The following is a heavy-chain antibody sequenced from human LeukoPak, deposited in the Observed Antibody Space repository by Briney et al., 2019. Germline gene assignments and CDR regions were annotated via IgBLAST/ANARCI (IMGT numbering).Heavy chain of an antibody. CDR3: ARATGGYCSSTSCNNWFDP. CDR1: GGSISSYY. D-gene: IGHD2-2*01. Sequence: PSETLSLTCTVSGGSISSYYWSWIRQPARKGLEWIGRIYTSGSTNYNPSLKSRVTMSVDTSKNQFSLKLSSVTAADTAVYYCARATGGYCSSTSCNNWFDPWGQGTLVTVSS. V-gene: IGHV4-4*07. J-gene: IGHJ5*02. CDR2: IYTSGST.